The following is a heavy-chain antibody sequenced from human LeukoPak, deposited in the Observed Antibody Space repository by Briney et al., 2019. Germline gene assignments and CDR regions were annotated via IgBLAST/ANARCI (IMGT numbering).Heavy chain of an antibody. Sequence: IGYIYYSGTTYYNPSLKSRVTISLDTSKNQFSLKLSSVTAADTAVYYCARSDSSGYYFDYWGQGTLVTVSS. CDR2: IYYSGTT. CDR3: ARSDSSGYYFDY. V-gene: IGHV4-31*02. J-gene: IGHJ4*02. D-gene: IGHD3-22*01.